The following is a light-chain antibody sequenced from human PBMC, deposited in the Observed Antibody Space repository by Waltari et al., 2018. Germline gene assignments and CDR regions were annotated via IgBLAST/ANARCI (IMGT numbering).Light chain of an antibody. J-gene: IGLJ2*01. Sequence: QSALTQPASVSGSPGPSITISCTGTNSDVGSYNYVSWYPQNPGKAPKLIIYEVTTRPSGLSNRFSGFKSGNTASLTITELQAEDEADYYCSSYAGNDLVIFGGGTKLTVL. V-gene: IGLV2-14*01. CDR3: SSYAGNDLVI. CDR2: EVT. CDR1: NSDVGSYNY.